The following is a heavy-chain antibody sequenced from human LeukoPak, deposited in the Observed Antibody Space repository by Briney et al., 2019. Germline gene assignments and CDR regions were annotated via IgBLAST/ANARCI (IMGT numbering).Heavy chain of an antibody. CDR3: AGGYCSSTSCYTGGFDP. V-gene: IGHV7-4-1*02. CDR1: GYTFTSYA. J-gene: IGHJ5*02. D-gene: IGHD2-2*02. CDR2: INTNTGNP. Sequence: ASVKVSCKASGYTFTSYAMNWVRQAPGQGLEWMGWINTNTGNPTYAQGFTGRFVFSLDTSVSTAYLQISSLKAEDTAVYYCAGGYCSSTSCYTGGFDPWGQGTLVTDSS.